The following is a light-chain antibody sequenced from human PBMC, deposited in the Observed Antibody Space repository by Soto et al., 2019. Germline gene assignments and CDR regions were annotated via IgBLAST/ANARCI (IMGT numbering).Light chain of an antibody. V-gene: IGKV3-20*01. CDR2: GAS. J-gene: IGKJ1*01. CDR1: QTVGSSF. CDR3: HQYGSSLT. Sequence: IVVTQTPGTLRLSPEDRATLSCRASQTVGSSFLAWFQHKPGQAPRLLIYGASTRATGIPDRFSGSGSGTDFTLTCSRLEPEDFAVYYCHQYGSSLTFGQGTKVDI.